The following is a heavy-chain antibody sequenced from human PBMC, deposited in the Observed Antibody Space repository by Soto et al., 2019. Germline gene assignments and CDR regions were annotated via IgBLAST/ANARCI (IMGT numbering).Heavy chain of an antibody. J-gene: IGHJ3*02. CDR1: GFTFSSYD. D-gene: IGHD3-3*01. CDR3: AKGSTISFFVVVIMPRDAFYI. CDR2: ISGSGGST. Sequence: GGSLRLSCAASGFTFSSYDMSWVRQAPGKGLEWVSAISGSGGSTYYADSVMGRFTISRDNSKSTLYLQMNSLRAEDTAVYYCAKGSTISFFVVVIMPRDAFYIWGQGSLVIVSS. V-gene: IGHV3-23*01.